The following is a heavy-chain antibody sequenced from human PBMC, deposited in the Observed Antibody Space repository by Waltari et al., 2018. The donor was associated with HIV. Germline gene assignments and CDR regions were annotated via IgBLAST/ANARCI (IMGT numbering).Heavy chain of an antibody. D-gene: IGHD2-2*01. CDR1: GGSISSGSYY. V-gene: IGHV4-61*02. J-gene: IGHJ6*02. CDR3: ARDWVVVPAASAPPGV. Sequence: QVQLQESGPGLVKPSQTLSLTCTVSGGSISSGSYYWSWIRQPAGKGLEWIGRIYTSGSTNYNPSLKSRVTISVDTSKNQFSLKLSSVTAADTAVYYCARDWVVVPAASAPPGVWGQGTTVTVSS. CDR2: IYTSGST.